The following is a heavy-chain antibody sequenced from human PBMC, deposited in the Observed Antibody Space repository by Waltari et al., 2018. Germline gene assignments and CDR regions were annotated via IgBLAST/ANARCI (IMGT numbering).Heavy chain of an antibody. CDR3: ARLPGDYVGY. D-gene: IGHD2-15*01. CDR1: GFIFSSYA. Sequence: EVQLVESGGGLVQPGGSLRLSCAASGFIFSSYAMSWVRQAPGEGREWVATISGPGDSTYYADSVNGRFTISRDNAQNTVYLQVNSLTAEDTAIYYCARLPGDYVGYWGQGTLVTVSS. V-gene: IGHV3-23*04. J-gene: IGHJ4*02. CDR2: ISGPGDST.